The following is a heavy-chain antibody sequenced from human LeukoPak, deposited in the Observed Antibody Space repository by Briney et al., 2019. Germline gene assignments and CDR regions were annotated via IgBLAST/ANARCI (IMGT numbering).Heavy chain of an antibody. V-gene: IGHV1-2*02. CDR1: GYTFTGYY. D-gene: IGHD1-26*01. J-gene: IGHJ4*02. CDR3: ATDPSGSRKNFDY. Sequence: ASVKVSCKASGYTFTGYYMHWVRQAPGQGLEWMGWINPNTGDTNYAQKFQGRVTMTEDTSTDTAYMELSSLRSEDTAVYYCATDPSGSRKNFDYWGQGTLVTVSS. CDR2: INPNTGDT.